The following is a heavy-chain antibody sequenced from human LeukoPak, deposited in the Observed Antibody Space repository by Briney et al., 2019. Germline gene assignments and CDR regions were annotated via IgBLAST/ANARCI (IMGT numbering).Heavy chain of an antibody. Sequence: SVKVSCKASGGTFSSYAISWVRQAPGQGLEWMGGIIPIFGTANYAQKFQGRVTITADESTSTAYMELSSLRSEDTAVYYYASNNLNYGDYGWFDPWGQGTLVTVSS. CDR3: ASNNLNYGDYGWFDP. D-gene: IGHD4-17*01. CDR2: IIPIFGTA. J-gene: IGHJ5*02. V-gene: IGHV1-69*01. CDR1: GGTFSSYA.